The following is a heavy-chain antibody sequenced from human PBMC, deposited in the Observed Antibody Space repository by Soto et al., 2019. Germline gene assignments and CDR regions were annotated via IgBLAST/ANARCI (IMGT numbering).Heavy chain of an antibody. V-gene: IGHV3-30*18. CDR3: AKGRTAMDTGGYYYYYYGMDV. CDR1: GFTFSSYG. D-gene: IGHD5-18*01. Sequence: GGSLRLSCAASGFTFSSYGMHWVRQAPGKGLEWVAVISYDGSNKYYADSVRGRFTISRDNSKNTLYLQMNSLRAEDTAVYYCAKGRTAMDTGGYYYYYYGMDVWGQGTTVTVSS. J-gene: IGHJ6*02. CDR2: ISYDGSNK.